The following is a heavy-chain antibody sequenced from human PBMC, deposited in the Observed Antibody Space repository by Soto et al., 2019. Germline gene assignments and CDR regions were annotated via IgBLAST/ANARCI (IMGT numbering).Heavy chain of an antibody. CDR3: ARQRRDFDY. V-gene: IGHV4-59*08. CDR2: IFSSGST. CDR1: GGSISNYY. J-gene: IGHJ4*02. Sequence: PSETLSLTCTVSGGSISNYYWSWIRQPPGKGLQWIGYIFSSGSTNYNPSLKSRVTISVDTSKNQFSLNLSSVTAADTAVYYCARQRRDFDYWGQGSLVTVSS.